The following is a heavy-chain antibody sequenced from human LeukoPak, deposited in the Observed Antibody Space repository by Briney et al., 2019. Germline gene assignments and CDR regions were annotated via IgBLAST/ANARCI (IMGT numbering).Heavy chain of an antibody. CDR2: IYYSGST. CDR3: ARHSDYGDSY. D-gene: IGHD4-17*01. V-gene: IGHV4-59*08. J-gene: IGHJ4*02. Sequence: SETLSLTCTVSGGSISSYYWSWIRQPPGKGLEWIGYIYYSGSTNYNPSLKSRVTISVDTSKNQFSLKLSSVTAADTAVYYCARHSDYGDSYWDQGSLVTVSS. CDR1: GGSISSYY.